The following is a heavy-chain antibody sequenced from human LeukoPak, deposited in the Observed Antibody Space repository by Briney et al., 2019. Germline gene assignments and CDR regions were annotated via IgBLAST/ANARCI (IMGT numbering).Heavy chain of an antibody. D-gene: IGHD3-16*01. CDR3: ERGWGSGDYPRYFDY. J-gene: IGHJ4*02. CDR2: ILSDGTIK. CDR1: GFTFSSYA. V-gene: IGHV3-30-3*01. Sequence: PGGSLRLSCAASGFTFSSYAVHWVRQAPGKGLEWVAVILSDGTIKYYAESVHFTISRENSKNTLYLQMNSLRTEDRAVYYCERGWGSGDYPRYFDYWGQGTLVTVSS.